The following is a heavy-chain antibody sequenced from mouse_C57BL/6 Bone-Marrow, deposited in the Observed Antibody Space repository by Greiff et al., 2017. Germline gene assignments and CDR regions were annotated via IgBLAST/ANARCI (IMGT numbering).Heavy chain of an antibody. CDR3: TYLTTVADRYYFDY. Sequence: VQLQQSGAELVRPGASVKLSCTASGFNIKDDYMHWVKQRPEQGLEWLGWIDPENGDTEYASKFQGKATITADTSSNTAYLQLSSLTSEDTAVYYCTYLTTVADRYYFDYWGQGTTLTVSS. CDR2: IDPENGDT. V-gene: IGHV14-4*01. CDR1: GFNIKDDY. D-gene: IGHD1-1*01. J-gene: IGHJ2*01.